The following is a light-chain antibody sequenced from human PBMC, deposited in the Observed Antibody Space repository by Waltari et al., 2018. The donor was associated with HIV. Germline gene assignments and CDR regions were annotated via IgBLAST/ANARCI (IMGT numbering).Light chain of an antibody. J-gene: IGKJ1*01. Sequence: DIQMTQSPSTLSASVGDRVTITCRASQSITIWLAWYQQKLGQAPKLLISKASSLESGVPSRFSGSGSGTEFTLTISSLQPDDFATYYCQQYNTFSPAFGQGTKVEIK. V-gene: IGKV1-5*03. CDR2: KAS. CDR3: QQYNTFSPA. CDR1: QSITIW.